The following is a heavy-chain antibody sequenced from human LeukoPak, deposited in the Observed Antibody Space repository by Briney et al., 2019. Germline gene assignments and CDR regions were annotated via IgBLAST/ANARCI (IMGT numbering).Heavy chain of an antibody. D-gene: IGHD6-19*01. CDR2: INHSVNT. Sequence: SETLSLTCTVYGGSFSDYYWTWIRQPPGKGLEWIGEINHSVNTKYNPSLKSRVNISVDTSKNQFSLKLSSVTAADTAVYYCARGKGDTSGYYYYGMDVWGQGTTVTVSS. J-gene: IGHJ6*02. CDR1: GGSFSDYY. V-gene: IGHV4-34*01. CDR3: ARGKGDTSGYYYYGMDV.